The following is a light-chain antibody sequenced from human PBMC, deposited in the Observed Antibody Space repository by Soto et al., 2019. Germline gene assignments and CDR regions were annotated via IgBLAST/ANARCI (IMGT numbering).Light chain of an antibody. CDR1: QSISSW. Sequence: DIQMTQSPSTLSASVGDRVTITSRARQSISSWLAWYQQKPGKAPKLLIYKASSLESGVPSRFSGSGSGTEFALTICRLQTDDFSTYYGQQYNSLFTFGPGTKVDIK. J-gene: IGKJ3*01. CDR2: KAS. CDR3: QQYNSLFT. V-gene: IGKV1-5*03.